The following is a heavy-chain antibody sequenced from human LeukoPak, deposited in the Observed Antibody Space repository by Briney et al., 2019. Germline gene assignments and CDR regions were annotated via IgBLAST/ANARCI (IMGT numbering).Heavy chain of an antibody. CDR3: GVYLTAEYRAFDP. CDR2: IYSGGST. V-gene: IGHV3-53*01. CDR1: GFTVSSNY. Sequence: GGSLRLSCAASGFTVSSNYMSWVRQAPGKGLEWVSVIYSGGSTYYADSVKGRFTISRDNSNNALYLQMNSLRAEDTAVYYCGVYLTAEYRAFDPWGQGTLVTVSS. J-gene: IGHJ5*02. D-gene: IGHD2-21*02.